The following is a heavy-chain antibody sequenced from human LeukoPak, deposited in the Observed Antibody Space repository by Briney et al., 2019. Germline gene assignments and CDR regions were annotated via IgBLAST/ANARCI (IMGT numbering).Heavy chain of an antibody. CDR1: GFTFSDYY. D-gene: IGHD6-19*01. J-gene: IGHJ5*02. CDR2: ISSSGSTI. Sequence: GGSLRLSCAASGFTFSDYYMSWIRQAPGEGLEWVSYISSSGSTIYYADSVKGRFTISRDSAKNSLYLQMNSLRAEDTAVYYCASSLLDWYSSGWVLGDWFDPWGQGTLVTVSS. CDR3: ASSLLDWYSSGWVLGDWFDP. V-gene: IGHV3-11*01.